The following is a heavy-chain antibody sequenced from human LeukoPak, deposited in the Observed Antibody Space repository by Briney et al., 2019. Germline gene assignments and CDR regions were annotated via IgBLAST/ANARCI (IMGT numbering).Heavy chain of an antibody. Sequence: GGSLRLSCAASGFTFSSYAMCWVRQAPGKGLEWVSAISGSGGSTYYADSVKGRFTISRDNSKNTLNLQMNSLRAEDTAVYYCARVKQLVNYYYYYMDVWGKGTTVTVSS. D-gene: IGHD6-6*01. V-gene: IGHV3-23*01. CDR1: GFTFSSYA. J-gene: IGHJ6*03. CDR2: ISGSGGST. CDR3: ARVKQLVNYYYYYMDV.